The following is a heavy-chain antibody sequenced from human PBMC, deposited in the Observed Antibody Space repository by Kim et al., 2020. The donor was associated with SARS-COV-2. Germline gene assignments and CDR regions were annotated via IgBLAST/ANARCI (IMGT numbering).Heavy chain of an antibody. D-gene: IGHD2-2*01. CDR2: IYPGDSDT. CDR3: ARGFRHEVYCSSTSCHKYYYYGMDV. J-gene: IGHJ6*02. CDR1: GYSFTSYW. V-gene: IGHV5-51*01. Sequence: GESLKISCQGSGYSFTSYWIGWVRQLPGKGLEWMGIIYPGDSDTRYSPSFQGQVTISADKSISTAYLQWSSLKASDTAMYYCARGFRHEVYCSSTSCHKYYYYGMDVWGQGTTVTVSS.